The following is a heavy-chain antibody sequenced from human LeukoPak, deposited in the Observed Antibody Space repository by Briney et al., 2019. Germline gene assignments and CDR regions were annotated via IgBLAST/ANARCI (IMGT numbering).Heavy chain of an antibody. CDR3: ASLNWESGWIDP. Sequence: KTSETLSLTCTVSSGSISSFYCSWIRQPPGKGLEWIGYIYYSGATNYNPSLKSRVTISVDTSKNQFSLHLNSVTAADTAVYHCASLNWESGWIDPWGQGTLVTVSS. V-gene: IGHV4-59*01. CDR2: IYYSGAT. J-gene: IGHJ5*02. D-gene: IGHD7-27*01. CDR1: SGSISSFY.